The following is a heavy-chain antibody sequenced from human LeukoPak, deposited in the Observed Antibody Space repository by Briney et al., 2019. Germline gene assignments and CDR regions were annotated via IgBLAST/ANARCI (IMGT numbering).Heavy chain of an antibody. CDR2: MNPNSGGT. CDR3: ARKLFRNSPEKY. CDR1: GYTFTSYD. D-gene: IGHD2-15*01. V-gene: IGHV1-8*01. Sequence: ASVKVSCKASGYTFTSYDINWVRQATGQGLEWMGWMNPNSGGTNYAQKFQGRVTMTRNTSISTAYMELSSLRSEDTAVYYCARKLFRNSPEKYWGQGTLVTVSS. J-gene: IGHJ4*02.